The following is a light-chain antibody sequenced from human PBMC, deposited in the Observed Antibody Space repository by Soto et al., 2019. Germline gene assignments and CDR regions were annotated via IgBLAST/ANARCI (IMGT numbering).Light chain of an antibody. CDR1: SSNIGSNN. J-gene: IGLJ2*01. V-gene: IGLV1-44*01. CDR3: AAWDGDMNAVV. Sequence: QSVLTQPPSASETPGQRVIISCSGGSSNIGSNNVNWYQQVPGTAPKLLISNNNQRPSGVPDRFSGSKSGTSASLAISGLQSEDEADYYCAAWDGDMNAVVFGGGTKLTVL. CDR2: NNN.